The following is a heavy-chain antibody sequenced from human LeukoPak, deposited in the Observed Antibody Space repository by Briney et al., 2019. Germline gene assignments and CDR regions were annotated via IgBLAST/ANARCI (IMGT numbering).Heavy chain of an antibody. V-gene: IGHV1-18*01. Sequence: ASVKVSCKASGGTFSSYGISWVRQAPGQGLEWMGWISAYNGNTNYAQKLQGRVTMTTDTSTSTAYMELRSLRSDDTAVYYCARDLPFYSGYDFPSRAFDIWGQGTMVTVSS. D-gene: IGHD5-12*01. CDR1: GGTFSSYG. CDR3: ARDLPFYSGYDFPSRAFDI. J-gene: IGHJ3*02. CDR2: ISAYNGNT.